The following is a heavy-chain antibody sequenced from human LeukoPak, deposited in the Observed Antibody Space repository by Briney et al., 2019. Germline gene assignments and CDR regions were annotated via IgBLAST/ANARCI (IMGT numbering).Heavy chain of an antibody. CDR3: ARLNYDILTGPEY. CDR2: IYYSGST. V-gene: IGHV4-31*03. Sequence: SETHSLTCTVSGGSISSGGYYWSWIRQHPGKGLEWIGYIYYSGSTYYNPSLKSRVTISVDTSKNQFSLKLSSVTAADTAVYYCARLNYDILTGPEYWGPGTLVTVSS. CDR1: GGSISSGGYY. D-gene: IGHD3-9*01. J-gene: IGHJ4*02.